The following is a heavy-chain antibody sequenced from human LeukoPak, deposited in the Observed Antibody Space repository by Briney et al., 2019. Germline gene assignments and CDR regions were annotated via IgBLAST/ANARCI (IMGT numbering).Heavy chain of an antibody. CDR1: GGSFSGYY. J-gene: IGHJ5*02. D-gene: IGHD3-22*01. Sequence: SETLSLTCAVYGGSFSGYYLSWIRQPPGKGLEWIGEINHSGSTNYNPSLKSRVTISVDTSKNQFSLKLSSVTAADTAVYYCARGHYYYDSSGYYGGNWFDPWGQGTLVTVSS. CDR2: INHSGST. CDR3: ARGHYYYDSSGYYGGNWFDP. V-gene: IGHV4-34*01.